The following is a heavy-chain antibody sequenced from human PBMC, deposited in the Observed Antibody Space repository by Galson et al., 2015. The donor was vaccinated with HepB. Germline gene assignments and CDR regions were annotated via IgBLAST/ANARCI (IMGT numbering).Heavy chain of an antibody. J-gene: IGHJ4*02. V-gene: IGHV3-30*18. CDR1: GFTFYSFD. D-gene: IGHD3/OR15-3a*01. CDR3: AKQARLPPLYEFWSGPFDL. CDR2: ISYDEAKK. Sequence: SLRLSCAGSGFTFYSFDIHWVRQAPGKGLEWVALISYDEAKKYFADSVKGRFTVSRDNSKNTLYLQMDSLRPEDTAVYYCAKQARLPPLYEFWSGPFDLWGQGTLVTVSS.